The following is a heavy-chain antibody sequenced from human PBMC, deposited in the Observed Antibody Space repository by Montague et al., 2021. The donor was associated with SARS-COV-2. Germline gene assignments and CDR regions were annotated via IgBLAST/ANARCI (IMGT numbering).Heavy chain of an antibody. CDR1: VHSVCRDS. V-gene: IGHV4-4*07. D-gene: IGHD6-19*01. CDR2: LFTSWST. CDR3: ARESGYSSGWRYYYGMDV. Sequence: SETLSLTCAVSVHSVCRDSWAWIRQPHVRRLDSFARLFTSWSTTYNPSLKSRVTMSVDTSKNQFSLNVTSVTAADTAIYYCARESGYSSGWRYYYGMDVWGQGTTVTVS. J-gene: IGHJ6*02.